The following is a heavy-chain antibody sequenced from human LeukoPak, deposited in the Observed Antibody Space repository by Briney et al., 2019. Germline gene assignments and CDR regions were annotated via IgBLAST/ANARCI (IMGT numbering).Heavy chain of an antibody. D-gene: IGHD2-2*01. V-gene: IGHV3-48*04. CDR1: GFTFSTYS. J-gene: IGHJ4*02. Sequence: PGGSLRLSCAASGFTFSTYSMKWVRQAPGKGLEWVSYISSSGSNMYYADSVKGRFTISRDNAKNSLYLQMNSLRAEDTAVYYCASAASWRFDYWGQGTLVTVSS. CDR2: ISSSGSNM. CDR3: ASAASWRFDY.